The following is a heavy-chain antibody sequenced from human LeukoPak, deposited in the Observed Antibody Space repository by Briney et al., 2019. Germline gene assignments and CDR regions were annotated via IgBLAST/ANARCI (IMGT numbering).Heavy chain of an antibody. D-gene: IGHD3-9*01. CDR3: ARDLQGYYDILTGTAGGFDP. Sequence: SETLSLTCTVSGGSISSYYWSWIRQPPGKGLEWIGYIYYSGSTNYNPSLKSRVTISVDTSKNQFSLKLSSVTAADTAVYYCARDLQGYYDILTGTAGGFDPWGQGTLVTVSS. J-gene: IGHJ5*02. CDR2: IYYSGST. V-gene: IGHV4-59*01. CDR1: GGSISSYY.